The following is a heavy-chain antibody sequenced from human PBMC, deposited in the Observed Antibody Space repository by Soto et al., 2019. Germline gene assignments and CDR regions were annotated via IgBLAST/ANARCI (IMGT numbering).Heavy chain of an antibody. D-gene: IGHD2-21*01. V-gene: IGHV3-53*01. Sequence: GGSLRLSCAASGFSVSNNYMAWVRQAPGKGLEWVSVIYSGGSAAYADFVKGRFIISRDNSKNTVSLQMNSLTTEDTAVYYCARGECGGEWDRAFDFWGQGTLVTVSS. CDR3: ARGECGGEWDRAFDF. J-gene: IGHJ4*02. CDR1: GFSVSNNY. CDR2: IYSGGSA.